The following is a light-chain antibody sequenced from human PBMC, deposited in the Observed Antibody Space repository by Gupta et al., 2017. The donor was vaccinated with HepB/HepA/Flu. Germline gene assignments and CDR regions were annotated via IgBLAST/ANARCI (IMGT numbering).Light chain of an antibody. J-gene: IGLJ3*02. Sequence: QSVLTQPPSASATHGQRVTLSCSEGTSDIGSNTVNWYQQLPGSAPKLLIYSNNQRPSGVPDRVSGSKSGTSASLSSRGLQSEDEADYYCAAWDDSLNGWVFGGGTKLTVL. V-gene: IGLV1-44*01. CDR3: AAWDDSLNGWV. CDR2: SNN. CDR1: TSDIGSNT.